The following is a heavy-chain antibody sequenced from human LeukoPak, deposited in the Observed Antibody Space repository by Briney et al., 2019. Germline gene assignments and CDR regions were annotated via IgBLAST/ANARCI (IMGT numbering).Heavy chain of an antibody. CDR2: SGST. CDR3: ASPRGDDSGGYYTWYFHH. V-gene: IGHV4-39*07. Sequence: SETLSLTCTVSGGSISSSSYYWGWIRQPPGKGLEWIGSGSTYYNPSLKNRVTISVDTSKNQFSLKLSSVTAADTAVYFCASPRGDDSGGYYTWYFHHWGQGILVTVSS. CDR1: GGSISSSSYY. J-gene: IGHJ1*01. D-gene: IGHD3-22*01.